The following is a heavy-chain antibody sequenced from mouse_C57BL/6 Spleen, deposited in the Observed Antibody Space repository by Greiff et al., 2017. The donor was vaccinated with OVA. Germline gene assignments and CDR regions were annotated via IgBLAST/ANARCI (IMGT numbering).Heavy chain of an antibody. CDR2: IRYSGST. Sequence: VQLQESGPGMVKPSQSLSLTCTVTGYSFTSGCDWHWIRHFPGNQLEWMGYIRYSGSTNYNPSLKSRISITHDTSKNHSFLKLNSVTTEDTATDSGASADYCGSSDNFAYWGQGTLLTVSA. CDR3: ASADYCGSSDNFAY. D-gene: IGHD1-1*01. CDR1: GYSFTSGCD. V-gene: IGHV3-1*01. J-gene: IGHJ3*01.